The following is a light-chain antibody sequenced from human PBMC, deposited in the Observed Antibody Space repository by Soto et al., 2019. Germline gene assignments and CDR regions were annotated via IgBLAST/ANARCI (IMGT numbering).Light chain of an antibody. V-gene: IGKV3-15*01. CDR1: QNIESN. Sequence: DIVMTQSPVTLSVSPGESATLSCRASQNIESNLAWYQQKPGQSPRLLIYTASTRASGTPARFSGSGYGTEFTLTISSLQSEDSAVYYCQQFNNWPPLTFGGGTKVEIK. CDR3: QQFNNWPPLT. CDR2: TAS. J-gene: IGKJ4*01.